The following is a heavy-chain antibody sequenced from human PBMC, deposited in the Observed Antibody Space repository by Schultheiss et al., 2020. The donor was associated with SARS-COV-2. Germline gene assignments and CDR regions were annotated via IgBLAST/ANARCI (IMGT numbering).Heavy chain of an antibody. V-gene: IGHV4-61*08. D-gene: IGHD3-3*01. CDR1: GGSISSGGYY. CDR2: IYHSGST. CDR3: ARGPYYDFWSGYSVYYYYGMDV. Sequence: SETLSLTCTVSGGSISSGGYYWSWIRQPPGKGLEWIGYIYHSGSTNYNPSLKSRVTISVDTSKNQFSLKLSSVTAADTAVYYCARGPYYDFWSGYSVYYYYGMDVWGQGTTVTVSS. J-gene: IGHJ6*02.